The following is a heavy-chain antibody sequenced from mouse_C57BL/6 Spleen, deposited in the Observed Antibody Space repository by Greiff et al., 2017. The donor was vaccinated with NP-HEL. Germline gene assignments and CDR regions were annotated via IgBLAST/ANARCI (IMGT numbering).Heavy chain of an antibody. CDR1: GFNIKDDY. V-gene: IGHV14-4*01. Sequence: VQLQQSGAELVRPGASVKLSCTASGFNIKDDYMHWVKQRPEQGLEWIGWIDPENGDTEYASKFQGKATITADISSNTAYLQLSSLTSEDTAVYYCTGTGFDYWGQGTTLTVSS. CDR2: IDPENGDT. D-gene: IGHD4-1*01. CDR3: TGTGFDY. J-gene: IGHJ2*01.